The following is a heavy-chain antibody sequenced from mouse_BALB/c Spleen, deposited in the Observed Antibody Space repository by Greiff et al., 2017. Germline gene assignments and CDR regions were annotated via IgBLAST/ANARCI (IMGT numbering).Heavy chain of an antibody. CDR3: ARSTMITGNCYFDD. Sequence: QVQLQQSGPELVKPGASVKISCKASGYSFTGYYIHWVKQRPGQGLEWIGWIFPGSGNTKYNEKFKGKATLTADTSSSTAYMQLSSLTSEDSAVYVCARSTMITGNCYFDDWGAGTTVTVSS. J-gene: IGHJ1*01. D-gene: IGHD2-4*01. V-gene: IGHV1-66*01. CDR2: IFPGSGNT. CDR1: GYSFTGYY.